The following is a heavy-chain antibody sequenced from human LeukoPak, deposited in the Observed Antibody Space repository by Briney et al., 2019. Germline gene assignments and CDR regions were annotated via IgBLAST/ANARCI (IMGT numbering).Heavy chain of an antibody. D-gene: IGHD5-18*01. Sequence: GGSLRLSCAASGFTFSSYGMSWVRQAPGKGLEWVSAISGSGGSTYYADSVKGRFTISRDNSKNTLYLQMNGLRAEDTAVYYCAKPLTAMVPFDYWGQGTLVTVSS. CDR1: GFTFSSYG. J-gene: IGHJ4*02. V-gene: IGHV3-23*01. CDR2: ISGSGGST. CDR3: AKPLTAMVPFDY.